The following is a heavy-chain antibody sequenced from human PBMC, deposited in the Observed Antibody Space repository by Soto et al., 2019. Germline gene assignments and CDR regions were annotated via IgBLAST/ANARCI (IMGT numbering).Heavy chain of an antibody. V-gene: IGHV4-39*01. D-gene: IGHD2-15*01. Sequence: QLQLQESGPGLVKPSETLSLTCTVSGGSISSSSYYWGWIRQLPGKGLEWIGGIYYSGSTYYNPSLKSRVTISVDTSKNQFSLNPRSVTAADTAVYYCAALGYCSCGSCYYFDYWGEGTLVTVSS. J-gene: IGHJ4*02. CDR2: IYYSGST. CDR3: AALGYCSCGSCYYFDY. CDR1: GGSISSSSYY.